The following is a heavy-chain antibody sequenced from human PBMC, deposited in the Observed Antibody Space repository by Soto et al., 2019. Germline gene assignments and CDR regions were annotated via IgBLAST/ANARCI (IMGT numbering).Heavy chain of an antibody. Sequence: QVQLQESGPGLVKPSETLSLTCTVSGGSISSYYWSWIRQPAGKGLEWIGRIYTSGSTNYNPSLKSPATMSVVTSKNQFSLKLSSVTAADTAVYYCARGGSSSYYYYGMDVWVQGTTVTVSS. CDR1: GGSISSYY. V-gene: IGHV4-4*07. CDR2: IYTSGST. CDR3: ARGGSSSYYYYGMDV. J-gene: IGHJ6*02. D-gene: IGHD6-6*01.